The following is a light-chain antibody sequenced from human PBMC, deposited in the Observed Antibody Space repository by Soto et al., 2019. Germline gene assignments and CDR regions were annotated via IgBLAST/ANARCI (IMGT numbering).Light chain of an antibody. CDR2: DVT. Sequence: QSALTQPASMSGSPGQSITISCTGTSSDVGGYNSVSWYRQDPGKAPKLMIYDVTNRPSGVSNRFSGSKSGNTASLTISGLQAEDEAHYYCSSFTSSITYVFGNGTKVAVL. CDR1: SSDVGGYNS. CDR3: SSFTSSITYV. V-gene: IGLV2-14*01. J-gene: IGLJ1*01.